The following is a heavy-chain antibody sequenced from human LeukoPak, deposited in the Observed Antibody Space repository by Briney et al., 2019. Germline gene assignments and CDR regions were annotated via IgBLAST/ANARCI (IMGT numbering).Heavy chain of an antibody. Sequence: PSETLSLTCAVYGGSFSSYYWGWIRQPPGKGLEWIGSIYHSGSTYYNPSLKSRVTISVDTSKNQFSLKLSSVTAADTAVYYCARQPPYSGYHKGLYFDYWGQGTLVTVSS. CDR3: ARQPPYSGYHKGLYFDY. CDR1: GGSFSSYY. J-gene: IGHJ4*02. V-gene: IGHV4-39*01. D-gene: IGHD5-12*01. CDR2: IYHSGST.